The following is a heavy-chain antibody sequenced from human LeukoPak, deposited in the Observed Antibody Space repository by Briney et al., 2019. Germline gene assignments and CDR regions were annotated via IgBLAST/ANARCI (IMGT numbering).Heavy chain of an antibody. CDR3: ARDPSIAAAGSHFDY. J-gene: IGHJ4*02. D-gene: IGHD6-13*01. V-gene: IGHV1-69*04. Sequence: GSSVKVSCKASGGTFVTYAFNWVRQAPGQGLEWMGRIIPMLGITNYAQKVQGRVTITADKSTSTAYMELSSLRSEGTAVYYCARDPSIAAAGSHFDYWGQGTLVTVSS. CDR2: IIPMLGIT. CDR1: GGTFVTYA.